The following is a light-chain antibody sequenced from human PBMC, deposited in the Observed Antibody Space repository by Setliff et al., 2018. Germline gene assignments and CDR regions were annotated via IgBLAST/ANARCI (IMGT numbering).Light chain of an antibody. Sequence: QSALTQPRSVSGSPGQSVTISCTGSSSDVGGYDYVSWYQQHPGKAPKLMIYNVTNRPSGVSNRFSGSKSGSTASLTISGLQAEDEADYYCSSYTSSSTLVVFGGGTKVTVL. V-gene: IGLV2-14*01. CDR1: SSDVGGYDY. J-gene: IGLJ2*01. CDR3: SSYTSSSTLVV. CDR2: NVT.